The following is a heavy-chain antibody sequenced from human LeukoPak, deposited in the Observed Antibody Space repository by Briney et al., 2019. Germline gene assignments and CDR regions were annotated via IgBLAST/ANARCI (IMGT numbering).Heavy chain of an antibody. CDR1: GGTFSSYA. J-gene: IGHJ4*02. D-gene: IGHD2-2*01. V-gene: IGHV1-69*06. Sequence: ASVKVSCKASGGTFSSYAISWVRQAPGQGLEWTGGIIPIFGTANYAQKFQGRVTITADKSTSTAYMELSSLRSEDTAVYYCARETGYCSSTSCPGNADYWGQGTLVTVSS. CDR3: ARETGYCSSTSCPGNADY. CDR2: IIPIFGTA.